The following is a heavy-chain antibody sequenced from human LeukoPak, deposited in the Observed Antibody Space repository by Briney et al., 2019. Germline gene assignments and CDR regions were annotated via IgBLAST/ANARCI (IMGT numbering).Heavy chain of an antibody. Sequence: GASVKVSCKASGYTFTGYYMHWVRQAPGQGLEWMGWINPNSGGTNYAQKFQGRVTMTRDTSISTAYMELSRLRSDDTAVYYCARSAGRGVTIFGVVIWSYYYMDVWGKGTTVTVSS. CDR3: ARSAGRGVTIFGVVIWSYYYMDV. J-gene: IGHJ6*03. V-gene: IGHV1-2*02. D-gene: IGHD3-3*01. CDR2: INPNSGGT. CDR1: GYTFTGYY.